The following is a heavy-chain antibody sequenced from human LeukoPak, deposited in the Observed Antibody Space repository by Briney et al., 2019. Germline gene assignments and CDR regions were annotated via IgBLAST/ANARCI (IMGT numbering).Heavy chain of an antibody. CDR2: ISSSSSYI. Sequence: PGGSLRLSCAASGFTFSSYSMNWVRQAPGKGLEWVSTISSSSSYIYYADSVKGRFTISRDNAKNSLYLQMNSLRAEDTAVYYCASITKTYYYDSCGSQGAFDIWGQGTMVTVSS. V-gene: IGHV3-21*01. D-gene: IGHD3-22*01. J-gene: IGHJ3*02. CDR1: GFTFSSYS. CDR3: ASITKTYYYDSCGSQGAFDI.